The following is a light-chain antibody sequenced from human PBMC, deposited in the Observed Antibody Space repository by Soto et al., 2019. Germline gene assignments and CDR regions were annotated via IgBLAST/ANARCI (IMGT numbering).Light chain of an antibody. J-gene: IGLJ1*01. V-gene: IGLV2-11*01. CDR2: DVS. CDR1: SSDVGGYNY. Sequence: QSVLTQPRSVSGSPGQSVTISCTGTSSDVGGYNYVSWYQQHPGKAPKPMIYDVSKRPSGVPDRFSGSKSGNTASLTISALQAEDEADYYCCSYAGSYTFVFGTGTKVTVL. CDR3: CSYAGSYTFV.